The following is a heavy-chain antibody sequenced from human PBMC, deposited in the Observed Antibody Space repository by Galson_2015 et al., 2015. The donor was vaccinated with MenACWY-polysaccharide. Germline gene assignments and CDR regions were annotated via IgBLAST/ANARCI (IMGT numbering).Heavy chain of an antibody. V-gene: IGHV6-1*01. CDR2: TRRGSN. Sequence: CAISGDSVSNNHVAWSWIRQSPSRGLERLGRTRRGSNQYAASMRGRIAINSDTSKNQFSLQLSSVTPEDTGLYYCARGAYSTFDIWGQGTMFTVSS. D-gene: IGHD2-15*01. CDR1: GDSVSNNHVA. J-gene: IGHJ3*02. CDR3: ARGAYSTFDI.